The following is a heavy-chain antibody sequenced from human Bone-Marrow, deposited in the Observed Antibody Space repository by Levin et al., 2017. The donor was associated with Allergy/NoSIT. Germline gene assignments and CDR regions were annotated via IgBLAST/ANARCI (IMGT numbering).Heavy chain of an antibody. CDR2: IFPGDSDT. CDR3: ARHRGAYGSSYFYYMDV. CDR1: GYRFTKNW. V-gene: IGHV5-51*01. D-gene: IGHD1-26*01. Sequence: RGESLKISCQVSGYRFTKNWIGWVRQLPGKGLEWMGVIFPGDSDTRYSPSFQGQVTMSVDKSIDTAYLQWNSLQASDTALYYCARHRGAYGSSYFYYMDVWGTGTTVTVSS. J-gene: IGHJ6*03.